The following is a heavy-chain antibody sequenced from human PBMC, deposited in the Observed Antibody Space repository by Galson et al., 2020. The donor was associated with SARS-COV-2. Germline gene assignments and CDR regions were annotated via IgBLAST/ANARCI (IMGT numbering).Heavy chain of an antibody. CDR1: GFTFSTYA. CDR2: ISYNGGNK. CDR3: ASGGGGNYLPFDY. J-gene: IGHJ4*02. Sequence: TGGSLRLSCAGSGFTFSTYAMHWVRQAPGKGLEWVAVISYNGGNKYYADSVKGRFTISRDNSKNTLYLQMNSLRVEDTAVYYCASGGGGNYLPFDYWGQGTLVTVSS. D-gene: IGHD1-26*01. V-gene: IGHV3-30-3*01.